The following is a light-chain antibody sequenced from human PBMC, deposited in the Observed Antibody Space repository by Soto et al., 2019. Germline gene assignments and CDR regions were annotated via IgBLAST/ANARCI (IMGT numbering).Light chain of an antibody. V-gene: IGKV3-20*01. CDR3: QQSGNTPFT. CDR2: GAS. Sequence: EIVLTQSPGTLSLSPGERATLSCRASPSVSNSYLAWYQQKPRQPPSLLIYGASSRATVIPDRFSSSASATDFTPTISRLEPEDFGVYYCQQSGNTPFTFGRGTKVDIK. J-gene: IGKJ3*01. CDR1: PSVSNSY.